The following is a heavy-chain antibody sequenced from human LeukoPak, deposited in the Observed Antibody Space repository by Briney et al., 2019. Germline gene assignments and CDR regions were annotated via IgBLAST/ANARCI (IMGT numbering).Heavy chain of an antibody. CDR1: GLAFSSFW. CDR2: INQGGSEK. J-gene: IGHJ4*02. D-gene: IGHD4-23*01. CDR3: ARDPDYGGNSGLDY. V-gene: IGHV3-7*04. Sequence: PGGSLRLSCAASGLAFSSFWMNWVRQAPGKGLEWVANINQGGSEKYYVDSVKGRFTISRDNAKNSLYLQMNSLRAEDTAVHYCARDPDYGGNSGLDYWGQGTLVTVSS.